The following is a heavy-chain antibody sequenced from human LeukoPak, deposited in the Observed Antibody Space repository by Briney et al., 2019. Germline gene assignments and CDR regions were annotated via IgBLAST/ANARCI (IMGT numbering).Heavy chain of an antibody. V-gene: IGHV4-59*01. Sequence: SETLSLTCTVSGGSISSYHWSWIRQPPGKGLEWIGYIYHSGSTNYNPSLESRVTMSVDTSKNQFSLKLRSVTAADTAVYYCANGGYRSVTSCYPKWFDPWGQGTLVTVSS. CDR2: IYHSGST. CDR3: ANGGYRSVTSCYPKWFDP. D-gene: IGHD2-2*01. J-gene: IGHJ5*02. CDR1: GGSISSYH.